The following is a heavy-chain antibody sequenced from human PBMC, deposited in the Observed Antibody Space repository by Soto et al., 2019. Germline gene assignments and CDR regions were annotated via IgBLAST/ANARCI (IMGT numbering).Heavy chain of an antibody. Sequence: QVQMVESGGGVVQPGRSLRLSCAASGFNFRSYGMHWVSQAPGKGLEWVAVISYDGSAKWYVDSVKGRFTISRDTSKNILYLQMNSLRAEDTAVYYCAKDEGAEDDILTGYPLFDYRGQGILVTVSS. D-gene: IGHD3-9*01. J-gene: IGHJ4*02. CDR2: ISYDGSAK. CDR3: AKDEGAEDDILTGYPLFDY. CDR1: GFNFRSYG. V-gene: IGHV3-30*18.